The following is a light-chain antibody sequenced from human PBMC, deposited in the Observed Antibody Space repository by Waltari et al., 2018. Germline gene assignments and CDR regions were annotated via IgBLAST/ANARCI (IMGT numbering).Light chain of an antibody. J-gene: IGLJ2*01. CDR3: AAWDDSLNGPGVV. CDR2: RNN. CDR1: SSNIGSNT. Sequence: QSVLTQPPSASGTPGQRVTISCSGSSSNIGSNTVNWYRQLPGTAPKLLIYRNNPRPSGVPDRFSGSKSGTSASLAISGLQSEDEADYYCAAWDDSLNGPGVVFGGGTKLTVL. V-gene: IGLV1-44*01.